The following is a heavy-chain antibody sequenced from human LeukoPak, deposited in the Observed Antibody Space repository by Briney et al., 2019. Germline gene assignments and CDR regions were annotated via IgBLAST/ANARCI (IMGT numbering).Heavy chain of an antibody. CDR3: ARGRDSSGWYDWFDP. D-gene: IGHD6-19*01. Sequence: SQTLSLTCAISGDIFSSNSAAWNWIRQSPSRGLEWLGRTYYRSKWYNDYAVSVKSRITINPDTSKNQFSLQLNSVTPEDTAVYYCARGRDSSGWYDWFDPWGQGTLVTVSS. J-gene: IGHJ5*02. CDR2: TYYRSKWYN. V-gene: IGHV6-1*01. CDR1: GDIFSSNSAA.